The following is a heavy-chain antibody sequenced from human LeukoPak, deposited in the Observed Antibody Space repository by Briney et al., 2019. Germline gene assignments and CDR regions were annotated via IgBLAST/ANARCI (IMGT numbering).Heavy chain of an antibody. CDR2: IIPIFGTA. Sequence: GASVKVSCKASGYTFTSYYMHWVRQAPGQGLEWMGGIIPIFGTANYAQKFQGRVTITADESTSTAYMELSSLRSEDTAVYYCARIPGEDYDSSGLDYWGQGTLVTVSS. V-gene: IGHV1-69*13. D-gene: IGHD3-22*01. J-gene: IGHJ4*02. CDR1: GYTFTSYY. CDR3: ARIPGEDYDSSGLDY.